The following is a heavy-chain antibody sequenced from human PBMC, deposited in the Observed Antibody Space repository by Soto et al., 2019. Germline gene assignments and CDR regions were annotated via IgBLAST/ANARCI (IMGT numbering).Heavy chain of an antibody. J-gene: IGHJ6*04. CDR1: GGSISGSY. D-gene: IGHD6-19*01. CDR2: IHYSGST. V-gene: IGHV4-59*01. CDR3: ARDRQVTASSGWYNSFGYYYYGMDV. Sequence: SETLSLTCTVSGGSISGSYWSWIRQTPGKVLEWVGYIHYSGSTNYNPSLKSRVTMSVDSAKNQFSLQLSSVTAADTAVYYCARDRQVTASSGWYNSFGYYYYGMDVWGKGTTVTVSS.